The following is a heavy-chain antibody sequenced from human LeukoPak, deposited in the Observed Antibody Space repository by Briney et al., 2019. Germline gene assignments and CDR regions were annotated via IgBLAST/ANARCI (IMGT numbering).Heavy chain of an antibody. CDR3: AKAEGYYYDSSGYPAPPDYFDY. Sequence: GGSLRLSCAASGFTFSDYYMSWIRQAPGKGLEWVSYISSSGSTIYCADSVKGRFTISRDNAKNSLYLQMNSLRAEDTAVYYCAKAEGYYYDSSGYPAPPDYFDYWGQGTLVTVSS. V-gene: IGHV3-11*01. CDR1: GFTFSDYY. D-gene: IGHD3-22*01. J-gene: IGHJ4*02. CDR2: ISSSGSTI.